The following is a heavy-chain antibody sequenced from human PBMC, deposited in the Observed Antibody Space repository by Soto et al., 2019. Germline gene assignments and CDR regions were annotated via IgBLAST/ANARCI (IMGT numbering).Heavy chain of an antibody. CDR3: GRAGGDFPRAVDY. J-gene: IGHJ4*01. D-gene: IGHD4-17*01. Sequence: QVHLVQSGAEVKQPGASVKVSCKASGYTFTNYGISWVRQAPGQGLEWMGWISAYNGNTNYVQKLQGRVSMTTDTSTSTTYMELRTLRSDDTAVYYCGRAGGDFPRAVDYWGHGTLVTVSS. CDR1: GYTFTNYG. CDR2: ISAYNGNT. V-gene: IGHV1-18*01.